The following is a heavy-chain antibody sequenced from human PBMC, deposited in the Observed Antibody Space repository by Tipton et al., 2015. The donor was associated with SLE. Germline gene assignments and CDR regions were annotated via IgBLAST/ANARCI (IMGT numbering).Heavy chain of an antibody. V-gene: IGHV4-31*03. D-gene: IGHD3-3*01. CDR3: ARHADSVEWPHEKCHDL. CDR1: GGSITSDSSY. CDR2: IFYSGFA. J-gene: IGHJ2*01. Sequence: TLSLTCTVSGGSITSDSSYWSWLRQHPGKGLEWIGYIFYSGFAYYTPSLKSRVTISLDSSKKQFSLQLSSVTAADTAVRYCARHADSVEWPHEKCHDLWRPGALVGVSS.